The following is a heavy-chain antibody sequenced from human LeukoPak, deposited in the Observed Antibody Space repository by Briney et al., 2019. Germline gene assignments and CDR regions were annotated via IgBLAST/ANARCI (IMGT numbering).Heavy chain of an antibody. V-gene: IGHV4-39*01. D-gene: IGHD3-16*02. CDR3: ARLYRGSEYLHH. CDR1: GGSISSSLYY. CDR2: IYSGGST. Sequence: SQTLSLTCTVSGGSISSSLYYWGWLRQPPGKGLEWIGNIYSGGSTFYNPSLKSRFTISVDTSKHQFSLTLTSLTAAASTVYYWARLYRGSEYLHHWGQGPLVTVSS. J-gene: IGHJ1*01.